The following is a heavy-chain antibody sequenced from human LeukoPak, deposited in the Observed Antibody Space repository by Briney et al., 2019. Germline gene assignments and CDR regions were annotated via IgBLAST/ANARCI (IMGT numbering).Heavy chain of an antibody. CDR3: ARGPPYGSGSYDY. V-gene: IGHV4-34*01. CDR2: INHSGST. CDR1: GGSFSGYY. J-gene: IGHJ4*02. Sequence: SETLSLTCAVYGGSFSGYYWSWIRQPPGKGLXXIGEINHSGSTNYNPSLKSRVTISVDTSKNQFSLKLSSVTAADTAVYYCARGPPYGSGSYDYWGQGTLVTVSS. D-gene: IGHD3-10*01.